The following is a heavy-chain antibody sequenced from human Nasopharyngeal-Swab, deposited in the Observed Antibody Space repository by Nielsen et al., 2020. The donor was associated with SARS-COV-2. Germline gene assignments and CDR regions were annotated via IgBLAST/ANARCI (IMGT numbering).Heavy chain of an antibody. CDR3: ARGGRHGCSSANRPCAIDV. D-gene: IGHD2-2*01. Sequence: WIRQPPGKGLEWIGETRHSGSGNYNPSLNRRVSMSVDASKNQFSLKLDSVTAADTAVYYCARGGRHGCSSANRPCAIDVWGQGATVTVSS. CDR2: TRHSGSG. J-gene: IGHJ6*02. V-gene: IGHV4-34*01.